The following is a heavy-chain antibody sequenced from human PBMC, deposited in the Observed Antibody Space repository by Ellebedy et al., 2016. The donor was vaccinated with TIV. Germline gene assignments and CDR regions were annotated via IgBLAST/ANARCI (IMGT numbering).Heavy chain of an antibody. CDR1: GFTFSSYA. D-gene: IGHD5-12*01. CDR2: ISGSGGST. CDR3: AKRRGGWLRNDY. Sequence: GESLKISXAASGFTFSSYAMSWVRQAPGKGLEWVSAISGSGGSTYYADSVKGRFTISRDNSKNTLYLQMNSLRAEDTAVYYCAKRRGGWLRNDYWGQGTLVTVSS. J-gene: IGHJ4*02. V-gene: IGHV3-23*01.